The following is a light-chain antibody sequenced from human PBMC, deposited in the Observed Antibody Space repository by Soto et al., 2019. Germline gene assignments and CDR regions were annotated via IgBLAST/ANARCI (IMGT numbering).Light chain of an antibody. V-gene: IGKV3-20*01. CDR1: QSVSSY. J-gene: IGKJ2*01. CDR3: QQDGSSPQYT. Sequence: EIVLTQSPATLSLSPGERATLSCRASQSVSSYLAWYQQKPGQAPRLLIYGASSRATGIPDRFSGSGPGTDFTLTISRLEPEDFAVYYCQQDGSSPQYTFGQGTKVDIK. CDR2: GAS.